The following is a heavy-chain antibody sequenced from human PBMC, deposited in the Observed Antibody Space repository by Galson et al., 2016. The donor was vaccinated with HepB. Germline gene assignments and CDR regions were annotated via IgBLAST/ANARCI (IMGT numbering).Heavy chain of an antibody. CDR2: ISSGSSAI. Sequence: SLRLSCAASGFTFSGYNMDWVRQAPGKGLEWVSYISSGSSAIYYADSAKGRFTISRDNAKNSLYLQMNSLRDEDTAIYFCARDGNHGYDMDYWGQGTLVTVSS. J-gene: IGHJ4*02. V-gene: IGHV3-48*02. CDR1: GFTFSGYN. CDR3: ARDGNHGYDMDY. D-gene: IGHD1-14*01.